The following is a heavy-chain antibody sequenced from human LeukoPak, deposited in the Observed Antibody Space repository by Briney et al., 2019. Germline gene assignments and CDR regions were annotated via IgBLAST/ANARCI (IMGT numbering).Heavy chain of an antibody. J-gene: IGHJ4*02. CDR2: INPNSGGT. Sequence: ASVKVSCKASGYTFTCYYMHWVRQAPGQGLEWMGRINPNSGGTNYAQKFQGRVTMTRDTSISTAYMELSRLRSDDTAVYYCAGDSYGYELFDYWGQGTLVTVSS. D-gene: IGHD5-18*01. V-gene: IGHV1-2*06. CDR3: AGDSYGYELFDY. CDR1: GYTFTCYY.